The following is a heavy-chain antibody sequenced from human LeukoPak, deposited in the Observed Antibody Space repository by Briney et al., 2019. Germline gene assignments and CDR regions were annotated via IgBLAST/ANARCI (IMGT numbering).Heavy chain of an antibody. J-gene: IGHJ6*03. CDR3: ARGREGLHPPFYYYYMDV. D-gene: IGHD4-11*01. Sequence: PSETLSLTCTVSSSPISGYYWTWIRQPPGKGLEWVGYVYYGGRTDYNPSLGSRVTISVDTSKNQVFLKLSSVTAADTAVYYCARGREGLHPPFYYYYMDVWGKGTTVTVSS. CDR1: SSPISGYY. V-gene: IGHV4-59*01. CDR2: VYYGGRT.